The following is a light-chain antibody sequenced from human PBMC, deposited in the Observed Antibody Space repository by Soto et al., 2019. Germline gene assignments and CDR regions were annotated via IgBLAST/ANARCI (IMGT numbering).Light chain of an antibody. Sequence: DTVLTQSPGTLSLTSGERATLSCRASQSISGTYVAWYQQKPGQAPRLLIYSASTRATGIPDRFSGSGSGTDFTLTISRPEPEDFAVYYCQHYGTSPSTFGRGTKVEIK. CDR1: QSISGTY. CDR3: QHYGTSPST. CDR2: SAS. V-gene: IGKV3-20*01. J-gene: IGKJ1*01.